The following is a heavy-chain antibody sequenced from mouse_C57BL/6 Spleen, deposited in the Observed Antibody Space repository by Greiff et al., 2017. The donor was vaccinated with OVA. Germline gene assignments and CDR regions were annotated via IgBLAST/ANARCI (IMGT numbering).Heavy chain of an antibody. V-gene: IGHV14-3*01. D-gene: IGHD2-4*01. Sequence: EVQLQQSVAELVRPGASVKLSCTASGFNIKNTHMHWVKQRPEQGLEWIGRIDPANGNTKYDPKFQGKATLTADTSSNTAYLQLSSLTSEDTAIYYCARNDYEFLDYWGQGTTLTVSS. CDR2: IDPANGNT. CDR3: ARNDYEFLDY. J-gene: IGHJ2*01. CDR1: GFNIKNTH.